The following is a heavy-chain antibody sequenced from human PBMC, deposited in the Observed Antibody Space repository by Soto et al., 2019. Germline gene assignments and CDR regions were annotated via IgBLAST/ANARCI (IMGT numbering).Heavy chain of an antibody. CDR2: IYYSGST. CDR1: GGCISRYY. CDR3: ARSGGYCSGGSCYFSSWFDP. D-gene: IGHD2-15*01. V-gene: IGHV4-59*01. J-gene: IGHJ5*02. Sequence: SETLSLTCTVSGGCISRYYWSWIRQPPGKGLEWIGYIYYSGSTNYNPSLKSRVTISVDTSKNQFSLKLSSVTAADTAVYYCARSGGYCSGGSCYFSSWFDPWGQGTLVTVSS.